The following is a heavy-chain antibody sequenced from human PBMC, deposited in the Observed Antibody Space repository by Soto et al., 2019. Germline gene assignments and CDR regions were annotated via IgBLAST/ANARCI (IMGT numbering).Heavy chain of an antibody. V-gene: IGHV5-51*01. CDR1: GYSFTSYW. J-gene: IGHJ6*02. Sequence: GESLKISCKGAGYSFTSYWIGWVRQMPGKGLEWMGIIYPGDSDTRYSPSFQGQVTISADKSISTAYLQWSSLKASDTAMYYCARPREAGKNYYGVDVWGQGTTVTAP. CDR2: IYPGDSDT. D-gene: IGHD6-19*01. CDR3: ARPREAGKNYYGVDV.